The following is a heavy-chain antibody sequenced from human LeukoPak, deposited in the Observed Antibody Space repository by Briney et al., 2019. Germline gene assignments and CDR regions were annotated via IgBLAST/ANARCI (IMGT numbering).Heavy chain of an antibody. V-gene: IGHV3-23*01. CDR3: AKDSPLTMIRGVIDY. J-gene: IGHJ4*02. CDR2: IRGSGDST. D-gene: IGHD3-10*01. Sequence: GGSLRLSCAASGFTFSSYAMSWVRQAPGKGLEWVSLIRGSGDSTYYAKSVKGRSTISRDNSKNTLYLQMNSLRAEDTAVYYCAKDSPLTMIRGVIDYWGQGTLVTVSS. CDR1: GFTFSSYA.